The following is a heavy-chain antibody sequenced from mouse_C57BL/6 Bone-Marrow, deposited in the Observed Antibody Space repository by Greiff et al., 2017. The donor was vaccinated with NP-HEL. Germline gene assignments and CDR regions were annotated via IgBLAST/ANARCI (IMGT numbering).Heavy chain of an antibody. Sequence: QVQLQQSGAELVKPGASVKLSCKASGYTFTSYWMQWVKQRPGQGLEWIGEIDPSDSYTNYNQKFKGKATLTVDTSSSTAYMQLSSLTSEDSAVYYCARRGNWCPFAYWGQGTLVTVSA. CDR2: IDPSDSYT. J-gene: IGHJ3*01. CDR1: GYTFTSYW. V-gene: IGHV1-50*01. CDR3: ARRGNWCPFAY. D-gene: IGHD4-1*01.